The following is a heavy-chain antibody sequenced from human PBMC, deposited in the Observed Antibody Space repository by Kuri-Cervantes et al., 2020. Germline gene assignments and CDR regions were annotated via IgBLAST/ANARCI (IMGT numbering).Heavy chain of an antibody. Sequence: GESLKISCAASGFTFSGSAMHWVRQASGKGLECVSSITSSGNTIYYADSVKGRFTISRDNAKNSLFLQMDSLRAEDTAVYYCARSMGRLLLAYWGQGILVTVSS. CDR3: ARSMGRLLLAY. D-gene: IGHD3-22*01. J-gene: IGHJ4*02. V-gene: IGHV3-48*01. CDR2: ITSSGNTI. CDR1: GFTFSGSA.